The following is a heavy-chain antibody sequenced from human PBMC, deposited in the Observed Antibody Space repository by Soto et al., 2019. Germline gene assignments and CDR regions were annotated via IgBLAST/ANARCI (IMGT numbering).Heavy chain of an antibody. CDR1: GFTFSSYA. J-gene: IGHJ5*02. CDR2: ISGSGGST. D-gene: IGHD6-6*01. V-gene: IGHV3-23*01. Sequence: GGSLRLSCAASGFTFSSYAMSWVRQAPGKGLEWVSAISGSGGSTYYADSVKGRFTIPRDNSKNTLYLQMNSLRAEDTAVYYCAKAYSSSPTAWFDPWGQGTLVTVSS. CDR3: AKAYSSSPTAWFDP.